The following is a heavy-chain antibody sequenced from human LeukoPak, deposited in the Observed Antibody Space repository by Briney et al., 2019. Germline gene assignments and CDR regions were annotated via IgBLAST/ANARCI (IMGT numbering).Heavy chain of an antibody. CDR3: ARPRKPYLYSYMDV. J-gene: IGHJ6*03. V-gene: IGHV3-48*03. CDR2: ISSGGNSR. Sequence: PGGSLRLSCVASGFTFSSYEINWVRQAPGKGLEWVSYISSGGNSRYYADSVKGRFTISRDNAKNSLFLQMNSLRAEDTAVYYCARPRKPYLYSYMDVWGKGTTVTVSS. CDR1: GFTFSSYE.